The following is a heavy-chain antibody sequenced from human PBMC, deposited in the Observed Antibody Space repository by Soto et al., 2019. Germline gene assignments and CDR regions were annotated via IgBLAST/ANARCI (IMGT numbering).Heavy chain of an antibody. V-gene: IGHV3-30*18. CDR1: GFTFSSYG. CDR2: ISYDGSNK. J-gene: IGHJ4*02. D-gene: IGHD6-13*01. CDR3: AKDPYSSSWLPFDY. Sequence: GGSLRLSCAASGFTFSSYGMHWVRQAPGKGLEWVAVISYDGSNKYYADSVKGRFTISRDNSKNTLYLQMNSLRAEDTAVYYCAKDPYSSSWLPFDYWGQGTLVTVSS.